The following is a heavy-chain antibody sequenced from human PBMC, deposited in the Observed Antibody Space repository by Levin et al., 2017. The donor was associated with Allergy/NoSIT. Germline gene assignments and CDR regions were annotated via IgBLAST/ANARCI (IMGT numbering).Heavy chain of an antibody. J-gene: IGHJ2*01. V-gene: IGHV1-46*01. Sequence: GSLKISCKASGYTFTSYYMHWVRQAPGHGLEWMGIINPSGGNTRYAQKFQGRVTMTRDTSTSTVHMELSSLRSEDTAVYYCARVGSSYYSNWYFDLWGRGTLVTVSS. CDR2: INPSGGNT. CDR3: ARVGSSYYSNWYFDL. CDR1: GYTFTSYY. D-gene: IGHD6-13*01.